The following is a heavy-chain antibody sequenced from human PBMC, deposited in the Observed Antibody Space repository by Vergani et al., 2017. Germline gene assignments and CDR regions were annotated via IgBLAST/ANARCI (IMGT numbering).Heavy chain of an antibody. V-gene: IGHV3-30*18. CDR2: ISYDGSSK. CDR1: GFTFSNSA. J-gene: IGHJ4*02. CDR3: AKEKSEFWNSRMFGYYFDY. Sequence: VHLLESGGGLVQSGGSLRLSCAASGFTFSNSAVSWVRQAPGRGLAWVAVISYDGSSKYYADSVKGRFTISRDNSKNTLYLQMNSLRAEDTAVYYCAKEKSEFWNSRMFGYYFDYWGQGTLVTVSS. D-gene: IGHD1-7*01.